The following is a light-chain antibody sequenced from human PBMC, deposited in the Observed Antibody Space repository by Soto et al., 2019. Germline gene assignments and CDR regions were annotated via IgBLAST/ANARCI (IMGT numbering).Light chain of an antibody. CDR3: HQYGGSPRT. V-gene: IGKV3-20*01. J-gene: IGKJ1*01. CDR2: GAS. CDR1: QSVSSSY. Sequence: EIVLTQSPGTLSLSPGERATLSCRASQSVSSSYLAWYQQKPGQAPRLLIYGASSRATGIPDRFSGSGSGKHFTLTTSRLEPEDFAVYYCHQYGGSPRTLGQGTKVEIK.